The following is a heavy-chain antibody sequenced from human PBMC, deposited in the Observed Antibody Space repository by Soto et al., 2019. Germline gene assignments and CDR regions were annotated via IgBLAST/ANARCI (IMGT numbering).Heavy chain of an antibody. CDR2: ISGSGGST. V-gene: IGHV3-23*01. Sequence: EVQLLESGGGLVQPGGSLRLSCAASGFTFSSYAMSWVRQAPGKGLEWVSAISGSGGSTYYADSVKGRFTISRDNSKNTLYLQINSVGAEDTAVYYCANVLLWFGELFDCDYWGQGSLVTVSS. CDR1: GFTFSSYA. CDR3: ANVLLWFGELFDCDY. J-gene: IGHJ4*02. D-gene: IGHD3-10*01.